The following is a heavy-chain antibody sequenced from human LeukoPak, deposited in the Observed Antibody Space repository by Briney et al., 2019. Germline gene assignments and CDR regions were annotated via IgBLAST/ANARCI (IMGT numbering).Heavy chain of an antibody. J-gene: IGHJ4*02. V-gene: IGHV4-34*01. CDR3: ARAGDIVVVVAASRTFDY. CDR2: INHSGST. CDR1: GESFSGYY. D-gene: IGHD2-15*01. Sequence: SETLSLTCAVDGESFSGYYWSWIRQPPGKGLEWIGEINHSGSTNYNPSLKSRVTISVDTSKNQFSLKLSSVTAADTAVYYCARAGDIVVVVAASRTFDYWGQGTLVTVSS.